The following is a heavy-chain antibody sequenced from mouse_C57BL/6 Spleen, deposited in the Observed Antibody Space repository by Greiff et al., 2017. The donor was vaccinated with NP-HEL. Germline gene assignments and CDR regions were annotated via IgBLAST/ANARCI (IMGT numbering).Heavy chain of an antibody. D-gene: IGHD1-1*01. CDR3: ARSHYYGPSTGYFDV. CDR1: GYTFTSYW. J-gene: IGHJ1*03. CDR2: IDPSDSET. V-gene: IGHV1-52*01. Sequence: QVQLQQPGAELVRPGSSVKLSCKASGYTFTSYWMHWVKQRPIQGLEWIGNIDPSDSETHYNQKFKDKATLTVDKSSSTAYMQLSSLTSEDSAVYYCARSHYYGPSTGYFDVWGTGTTVTVSS.